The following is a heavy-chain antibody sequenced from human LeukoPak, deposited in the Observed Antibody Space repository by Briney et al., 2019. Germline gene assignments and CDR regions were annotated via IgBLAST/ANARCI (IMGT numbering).Heavy chain of an antibody. V-gene: IGHV4-59*08. D-gene: IGHD2-8*02. Sequence: SETLSLTCTVSGGSIGSYYWSWIRQPPGKGLEWIGYIYYSGSTNYNPSLKSRVTISVDTSKNQFSLKLSSVTAADTAVYYCARHERTAGTKYFQHWGQGTLVTVSS. CDR2: IYYSGST. CDR1: GGSIGSYY. CDR3: ARHERTAGTKYFQH. J-gene: IGHJ1*01.